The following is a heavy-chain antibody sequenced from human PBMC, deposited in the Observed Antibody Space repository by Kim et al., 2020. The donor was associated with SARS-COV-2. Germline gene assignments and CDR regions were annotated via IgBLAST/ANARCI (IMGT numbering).Heavy chain of an antibody. CDR1: GYTFTSYD. V-gene: IGHV1-8*01. J-gene: IGHJ6*02. Sequence: ASVKVSCKASGYTFTSYDINWVRQATGQGLEWMGWMNPNSGNTGYAQKFQGRVTMTRNTSISTAYMELSSLRSEDTAVYYCARVYQGVRMQLWTYYYYYGMDVWGQGTTVTVSS. CDR3: ARVYQGVRMQLWTYYYYYGMDV. CDR2: MNPNSGNT. D-gene: IGHD5-18*01.